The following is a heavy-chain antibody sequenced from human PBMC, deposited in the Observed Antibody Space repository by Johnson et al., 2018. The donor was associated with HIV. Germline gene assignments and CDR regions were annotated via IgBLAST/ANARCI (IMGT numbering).Heavy chain of an antibody. V-gene: IGHV3-30-3*01. CDR1: GFTFSSYA. Sequence: QVQLVESGGGLVQPGGSLRLSCAASGFTFSSYAMSWVRQAPGKGLAWVAVISYDGSNKYYADSVKGRFTISRDNSKNTLYLQMNKLRAEETAVYFCASQVRGLRLGVDAFDIWGQGTMVTVSS. CDR2: ISYDGSNK. D-gene: IGHD3-16*01. CDR3: ASQVRGLRLGVDAFDI. J-gene: IGHJ3*02.